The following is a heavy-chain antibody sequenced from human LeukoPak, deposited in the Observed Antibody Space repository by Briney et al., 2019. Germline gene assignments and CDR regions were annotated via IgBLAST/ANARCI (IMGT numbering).Heavy chain of an antibody. D-gene: IGHD2-15*01. CDR3: ARDGRVYYYYYMDV. Sequence: GGSLRLSCAASGFTFSSYSMNWVRQAPGKGLEWVSSISSSSSYIYYADSVKGRFTISRDNAKNSLYLQMNSLRAEDTAVYYCARDGRVYYYYYMDVWGKGTTVTVSS. V-gene: IGHV3-21*01. J-gene: IGHJ6*03. CDR2: ISSSSSYI. CDR1: GFTFSSYS.